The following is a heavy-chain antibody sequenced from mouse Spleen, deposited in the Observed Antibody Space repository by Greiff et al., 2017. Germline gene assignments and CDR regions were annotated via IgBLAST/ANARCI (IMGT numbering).Heavy chain of an antibody. J-gene: IGHJ1*03. Sequence: EVQGVESGEGLVKPGGSLKLSCAASGFTFSSYAMSWVRQTPEKRLEWVAYISSGGDYIYYADTVKGRFTISRDNARNTLYLQMSSLKSEDTAMYYCTRGRYESWYFDVWGTGTTVTVSS. CDR1: GFTFSSYA. CDR3: TRGRYESWYFDV. V-gene: IGHV5-9-1*02. CDR2: ISSGGDYI. D-gene: IGHD2-10*02.